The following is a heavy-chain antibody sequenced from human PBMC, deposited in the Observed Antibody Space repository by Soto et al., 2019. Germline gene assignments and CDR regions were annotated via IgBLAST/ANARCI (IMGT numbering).Heavy chain of an antibody. CDR1: GYTFTRYD. V-gene: IGHV1-8*01. D-gene: IGHD1-1*01. CDR3: ARGLES. J-gene: IGHJ4*02. CDR2: MNPNSGNK. Sequence: QVQLVQSGAEVKKPGASVKVSGKASGYTFTRYDINWVRQANGQGLEWMGWMNPNSGNKGYAQKFQGRVTMTRNTSISTAYMELSSLRSGDPAGYYCARGLESWGQGTLVTVSS.